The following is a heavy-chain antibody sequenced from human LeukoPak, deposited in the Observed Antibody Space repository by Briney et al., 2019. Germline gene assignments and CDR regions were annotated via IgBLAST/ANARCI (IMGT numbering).Heavy chain of an antibody. V-gene: IGHV4-4*07. J-gene: IGHJ3*02. CDR1: GGYINNYY. Sequence: SETLSLTCTVSGGYINNYYWSWIRQPAGKGLEWIGRIYTRGSTNYNPSLKSRVTMSVDTSKNQFSLKLSSVTAADTAVYYCARGRYCSADICSGGDAFDIWGQGTMVSVSS. D-gene: IGHD2-15*01. CDR3: ARGRYCSADICSGGDAFDI. CDR2: IYTRGST.